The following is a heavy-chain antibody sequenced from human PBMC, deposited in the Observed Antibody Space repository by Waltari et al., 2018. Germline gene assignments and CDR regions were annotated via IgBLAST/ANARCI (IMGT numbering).Heavy chain of an antibody. V-gene: IGHV3-74*03. CDR3: IRDLAGAWGR. J-gene: IGHJ1*01. Sequence: DVQLVESGGGLVQPGGSLRLSCVDSGFIFSNYWMHWVRQVPGKGLLWVARINEEGTTTTYADAVRGRFAIYRDNARSTLYLQMNSLRVEDTAIYYCIRDLAGAWGRWGQGTLVTVSS. D-gene: IGHD1-26*01. CDR2: INEEGTTT. CDR1: GFIFSNYW.